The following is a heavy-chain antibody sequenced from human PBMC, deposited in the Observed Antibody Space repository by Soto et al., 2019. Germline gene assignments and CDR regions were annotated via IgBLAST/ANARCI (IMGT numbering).Heavy chain of an antibody. CDR3: ARLGNWNDFWGAIDY. CDR2: IYPGDSDT. J-gene: IGHJ4*02. Sequence: GGSLKISCKGFGYSLTSYWIGWGRQMPGKGLEWMGIIYPGDSDTRYSPSFQGQVTISADKSISTAYLQWSSLKASDTAMYYCARLGNWNDFWGAIDYWGQGTLVTVSS. D-gene: IGHD1-20*01. V-gene: IGHV5-51*01. CDR1: GYSLTSYW.